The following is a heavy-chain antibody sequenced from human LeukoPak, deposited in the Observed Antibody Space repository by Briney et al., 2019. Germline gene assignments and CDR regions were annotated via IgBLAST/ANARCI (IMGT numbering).Heavy chain of an antibody. Sequence: PGGSLRLSCAASGFTCSSYSMNWVRQAPGEGLEWVSSISSDSTYIYYADSVKGRFTISRDNAKNSLYLQMNRLRAEDTAMYYCARLVWDTTMADGDIDSWGQGTLLIVSS. J-gene: IGHJ4*02. CDR3: ARLVWDTTMADGDIDS. D-gene: IGHD5-18*01. CDR1: GFTCSSYS. V-gene: IGHV3-21*01. CDR2: ISSDSTYI.